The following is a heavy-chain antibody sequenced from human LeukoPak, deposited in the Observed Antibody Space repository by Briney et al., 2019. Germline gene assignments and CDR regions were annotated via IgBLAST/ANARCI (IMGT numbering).Heavy chain of an antibody. J-gene: IGHJ6*02. CDR3: ARRPCCSGRGVDV. D-gene: IGHD3-10*02. CDR2: IYYGGSP. Sequence: SETLSLTCIVSGGSISSSNYYWGWVRQPPGKGLEWIGSIYYGGSPKYSPSLKSRVTISVDTCMNKFSRKVNSVTAADTALYYCARRPCCSGRGVDVWGQGTTVTVSS. V-gene: IGHV4-39*01. CDR1: GGSISSSNYY.